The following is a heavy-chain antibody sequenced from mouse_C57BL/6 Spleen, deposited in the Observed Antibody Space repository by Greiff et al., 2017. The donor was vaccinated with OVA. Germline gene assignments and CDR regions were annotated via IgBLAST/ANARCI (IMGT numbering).Heavy chain of an antibody. J-gene: IGHJ3*01. CDR2: IDPETGGT. Sequence: QVQLKESGAELVRPGASVTLSCKASGYTFTDYEMHWVKQTPVHGLEWIGAIDPETGGTAYNQKFKGKAILTADKSSSTAYMELRSLTSEDSAVYYCTGWGVGSSSYWGQGTLVTVSA. CDR3: TGWGVGSSSY. V-gene: IGHV1-15*01. D-gene: IGHD1-1*01. CDR1: GYTFTDYE.